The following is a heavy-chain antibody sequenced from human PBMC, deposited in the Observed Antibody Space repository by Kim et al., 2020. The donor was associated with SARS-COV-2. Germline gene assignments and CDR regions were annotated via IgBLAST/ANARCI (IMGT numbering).Heavy chain of an antibody. CDR2: INHSGST. D-gene: IGHD3-10*02. CDR1: GGSFSGYY. J-gene: IGHJ5*02. V-gene: IGHV4-34*01. Sequence: SETLSLTCAVYGGSFSGYYWSWIRQPPGKGLEWIGEINHSGSTNYNPSLKSRVTISVDTSKNQFSLKLSSVTAADTAVYYCARSYVDVCEIGVDPWGQ. CDR3: ARSYVDVCEIGVDP.